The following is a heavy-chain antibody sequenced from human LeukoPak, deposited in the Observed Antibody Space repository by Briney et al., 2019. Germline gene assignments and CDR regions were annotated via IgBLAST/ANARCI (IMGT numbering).Heavy chain of an antibody. V-gene: IGHV1-8*03. Sequence: ASVKVSCKASGYTFTSYDINWVRQATGQGLEWMGWMNPNSGNTGYAQKFQGRVTITRNTSISTAYMELSSLRSEDTAVYYCAREDSYASNYFDYWGQGTLVTVSS. CDR3: AREDSYASNYFDY. D-gene: IGHD5-18*01. CDR1: GYTFTSYD. J-gene: IGHJ4*02. CDR2: MNPNSGNT.